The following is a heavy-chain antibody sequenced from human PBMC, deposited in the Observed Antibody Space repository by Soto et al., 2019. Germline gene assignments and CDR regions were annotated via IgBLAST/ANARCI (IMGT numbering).Heavy chain of an antibody. CDR3: ARHGVTMVRGAIDNYFDY. Sequence: SETLSLTCTVSGGSISSSSYYWGWIRQPPGKGLEWIGSIYYSGSTYYNPSLKSRVTISVDTSKNQFSLKLSSVTAADTAVYYCARHGVTMVRGAIDNYFDYWGQGTLVTVSS. V-gene: IGHV4-39*01. D-gene: IGHD3-10*01. J-gene: IGHJ4*02. CDR1: GGSISSSSYY. CDR2: IYYSGST.